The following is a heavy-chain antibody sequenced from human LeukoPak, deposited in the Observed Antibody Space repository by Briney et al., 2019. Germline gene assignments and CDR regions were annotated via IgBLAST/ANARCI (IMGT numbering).Heavy chain of an antibody. Sequence: GGSLRLSCAASGFTVSSNYMSWDREAPGKGLEWVLVIYSGGSTYYADSVKGRFTISRDNSKNTLYLQMNSLRDEDTAVYYCARLYCSSTSCHYFDYWGQGTLVTVSS. J-gene: IGHJ4*02. D-gene: IGHD2-2*01. CDR3: ARLYCSSTSCHYFDY. CDR1: GFTVSSNY. CDR2: IYSGGST. V-gene: IGHV3-66*01.